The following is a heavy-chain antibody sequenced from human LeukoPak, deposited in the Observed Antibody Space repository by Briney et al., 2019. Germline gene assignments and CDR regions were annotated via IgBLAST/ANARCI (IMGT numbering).Heavy chain of an antibody. CDR2: INPNSGGT. J-gene: IGHJ3*02. V-gene: IGHV1-2*02. D-gene: IGHD2-2*01. CDR3: ASPYCSSTSCSLDAFDI. Sequence: GASVKVSCKASVYTFTGYYMHWVRQAPGQGLEWMGWINPNSGGTNYAQKFQGRVTMTRDTSISTAYMELSRLRSDDTAVYHCASPYCSSTSCSLDAFDIWGQGTMVTVSS. CDR1: VYTFTGYY.